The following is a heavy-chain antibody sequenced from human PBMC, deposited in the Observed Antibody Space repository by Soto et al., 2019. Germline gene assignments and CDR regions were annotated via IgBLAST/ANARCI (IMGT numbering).Heavy chain of an antibody. Sequence: QVQLMESGGGVVQPGRSLRLSCAAYGFTFSSYAMQWVRQAPGKGLEWVAVISSDGSNKFYVDSVKGRFTISRDSSKNSLYLQMNSLRAEDTAVYYCAKDGGKYGTFDYWGQGTLVTVSS. J-gene: IGHJ4*02. D-gene: IGHD4-17*01. CDR2: ISSDGSNK. CDR3: AKDGGKYGTFDY. CDR1: GFTFSSYA. V-gene: IGHV3-30*18.